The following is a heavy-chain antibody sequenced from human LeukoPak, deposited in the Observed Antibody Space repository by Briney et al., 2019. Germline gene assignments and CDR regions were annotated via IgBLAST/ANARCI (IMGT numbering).Heavy chain of an antibody. Sequence: GGSLRLSCAASGFTFTNYAMSWVRQALGKGLEWVSAIIGSGDSTYYADSVEGRFTISRDNCKKTLYLKMNSLRAEDTAVYYCAKDKYNFWSGSNYYYMDVWGKGTTVIVSS. CDR3: AKDKYNFWSGSNYYYMDV. J-gene: IGHJ6*03. CDR1: GFTFTNYA. V-gene: IGHV3-23*01. D-gene: IGHD3-3*01. CDR2: IIGSGDST.